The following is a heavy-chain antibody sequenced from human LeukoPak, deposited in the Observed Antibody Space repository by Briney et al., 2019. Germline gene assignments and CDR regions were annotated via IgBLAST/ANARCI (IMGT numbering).Heavy chain of an antibody. Sequence: ASVKVSCKASGYTFTSYGISWVRQAPGQGLEWMGWISAYNGNTNYAQKFQGRVTMTRDTSISTAYMELSRLRSDDTAVYYCARDLGSGSYTPPLFDYWGQGTLVTVSS. CDR1: GYTFTSYG. CDR2: ISAYNGNT. J-gene: IGHJ4*02. D-gene: IGHD3-10*01. V-gene: IGHV1-18*01. CDR3: ARDLGSGSYTPPLFDY.